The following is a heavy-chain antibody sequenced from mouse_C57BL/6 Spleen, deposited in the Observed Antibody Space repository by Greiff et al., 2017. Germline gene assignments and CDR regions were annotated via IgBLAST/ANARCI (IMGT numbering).Heavy chain of an antibody. CDR3: ARRGGLLPWDY. V-gene: IGHV1-9*01. CDR1: GYTFTGYW. CDR2: ILPGSGST. Sequence: VQLQQSGAELMKPGASVKLSCKATGYTFTGYWIEWVKQRPGHGLEWIGEILPGSGSTTYNEKFKGKATFTADTSSNTAYLQLSSLTTEDAANDYCARRGGLLPWDYGGQGTTLTVSS. J-gene: IGHJ2*01. D-gene: IGHD1-1*01.